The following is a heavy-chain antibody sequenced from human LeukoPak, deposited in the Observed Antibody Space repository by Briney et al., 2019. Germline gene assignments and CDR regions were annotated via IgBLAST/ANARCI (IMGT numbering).Heavy chain of an antibody. CDR3: ARHRGDNVIVPAQRPPFHP. D-gene: IGHD2-2*01. CDR2: IYYSGST. Sequence: AETLSLTCTVSGGSISSSSYYWGWIRQPPGKGLEGVGSIYYSGSTYYDPPLESRVTISVDTSKNQFSLKLSSVTAADAAVYYCARHRGDNVIVPAQRPPFHPWGQGPLVPVSS. CDR1: GGSISSSSYY. J-gene: IGHJ5*02. V-gene: IGHV4-39*01.